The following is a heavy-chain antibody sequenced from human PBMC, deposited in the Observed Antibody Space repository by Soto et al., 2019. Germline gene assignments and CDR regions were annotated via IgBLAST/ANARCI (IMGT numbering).Heavy chain of an antibody. CDR2: ISYDGSNK. D-gene: IGHD6-13*01. CDR1: GFTFSSYG. Sequence: QVQLVESAGGVVQPGRSLRLSCAASGFTFSSYGMHWVRQAPGKGLEWVAVISYDGSNKYYADSVKGRFTISRDNSKNTLYLQMNSLRAEDTAVYYCAKVFASSSWYAPLDWGQGTLVTVSS. J-gene: IGHJ4*02. CDR3: AKVFASSSWYAPLD. V-gene: IGHV3-30*18.